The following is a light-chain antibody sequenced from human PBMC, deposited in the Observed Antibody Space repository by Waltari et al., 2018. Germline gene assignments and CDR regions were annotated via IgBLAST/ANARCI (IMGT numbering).Light chain of an antibody. CDR3: NSRDSSGNHVV. J-gene: IGLJ2*01. CDR2: GKN. CDR1: SLRTYF. V-gene: IGLV3-19*01. Sequence: SSELTQDPAVSVALGQPVRITCQGDSLRTYFASWYQQKPGQAPVLVIYGKNNRPSGSPNRFSGSRAGNRASLTITGAQAEDEADYYCNSRDSSGNHVVFGGGTKLTVL.